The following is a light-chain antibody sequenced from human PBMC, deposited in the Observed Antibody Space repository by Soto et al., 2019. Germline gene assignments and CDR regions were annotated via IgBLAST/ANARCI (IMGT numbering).Light chain of an antibody. CDR3: SSYSSSSNLYV. CDR2: EVS. Sequence: QSVLTQPASVSGSPGQSITISCTGTSSDIGHYDYVSWYQQHPGKAPKLMIYEVSNRPSGVSNRFSGSKSGNTASLTISGLQAEDEADYYCSSYSSSSNLYVFGTGTKLTVL. J-gene: IGLJ1*01. V-gene: IGLV2-14*01. CDR1: SSDIGHYDY.